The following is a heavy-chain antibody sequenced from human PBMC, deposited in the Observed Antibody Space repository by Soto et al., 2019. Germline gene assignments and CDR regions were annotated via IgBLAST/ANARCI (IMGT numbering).Heavy chain of an antibody. V-gene: IGHV3-23*01. D-gene: IGHD1-20*01. CDR2: ISANDVGT. Sequence: GGSLGSSCEASGFSLRNYAMTWIRQAPGKGLEWVSLISANDVGTYYAESVKTRFTISTDQSRNTVYLQMDSLRADDTAIYYCAKAKNDYNWDNRPPFDYWGQGTLVTVSS. J-gene: IGHJ4*02. CDR3: AKAKNDYNWDNRPPFDY. CDR1: GFSLRNYA.